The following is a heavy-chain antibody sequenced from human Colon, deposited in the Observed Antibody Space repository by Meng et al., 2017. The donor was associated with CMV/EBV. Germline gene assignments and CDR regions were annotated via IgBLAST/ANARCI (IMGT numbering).Heavy chain of an antibody. D-gene: IGHD6-13*01. CDR2: ITTANAYK. V-gene: IGHV3-21*06. Sequence: GGSLRLSCAGSGFIFSSYGMNWVRQAPGKGLEWVSSITTANAYKSYAESVKGRFTISRDDAKSSLFLQMDSLRVDDTAVYYCARTGVHRAADHDAFDIWGQGTMVTVSS. CDR3: ARTGVHRAADHDAFDI. J-gene: IGHJ3*02. CDR1: GFIFSSYG.